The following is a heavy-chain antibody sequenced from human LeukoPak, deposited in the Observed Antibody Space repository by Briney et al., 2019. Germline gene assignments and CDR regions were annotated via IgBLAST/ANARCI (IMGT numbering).Heavy chain of an antibody. CDR1: GFTFSSYS. Sequence: GGSLRLSCAASGFTFSSYSMNWVRQAPGKGLEWVSSISSSSSYIYYADSVKGRFTISRDNSKNTLYLQMNSLRAEDTAVYYCARDGDYCSSTSCSEYFQHWGQGTLVTVSS. CDR2: ISSSSSYI. V-gene: IGHV3-21*01. J-gene: IGHJ1*01. CDR3: ARDGDYCSSTSCSEYFQH. D-gene: IGHD2-2*01.